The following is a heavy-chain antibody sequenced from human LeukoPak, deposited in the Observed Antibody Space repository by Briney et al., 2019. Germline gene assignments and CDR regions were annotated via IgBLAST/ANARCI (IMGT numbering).Heavy chain of an antibody. V-gene: IGHV4-59*08. CDR1: GGSISGHY. CDR2: IYDSGTA. D-gene: IGHD3-3*01. J-gene: IGHJ2*01. Sequence: SETLSLTCTVSGGSISGHYWNWIRQPPEKGLEWIGYIYDSGTANYNPSLKSRVAISIDTSKNQFSLSLNSLTAADTAIYFCARKNFYPYWYFDVWGRGTLVTVSS. CDR3: ARKNFYPYWYFDV.